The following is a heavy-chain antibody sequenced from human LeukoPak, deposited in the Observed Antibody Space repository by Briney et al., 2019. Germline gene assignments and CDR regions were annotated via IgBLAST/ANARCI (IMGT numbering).Heavy chain of an antibody. CDR2: IIPILGIA. D-gene: IGHD3-22*01. CDR1: GGTFSSYA. J-gene: IGHJ3*02. Sequence: SVKVSCKAFGGTFSSYAISWVRQAPGQGLEWMGRIIPILGIANYAQKFQGRVTITADKSTSTAYMELSSLRSEDTAVYYCARPRYDSSGYDAFDIWGQGTMVTVSS. V-gene: IGHV1-69*04. CDR3: ARPRYDSSGYDAFDI.